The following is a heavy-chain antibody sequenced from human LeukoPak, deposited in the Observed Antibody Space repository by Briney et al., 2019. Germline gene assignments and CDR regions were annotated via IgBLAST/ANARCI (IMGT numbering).Heavy chain of an antibody. CDR2: ISSSSSYI. CDR1: GFTISSYS. V-gene: IGHV3-21*01. CDR3: ASNYDFWSNYFGYMDV. J-gene: IGHJ6*03. D-gene: IGHD3-3*01. Sequence: GGSLRLSCAASGFTISSYSMNWVRQAPGKGLECVSFISSSSSYIFYADTVKGRFTISRDDARNSLYLQMNSLGAEDTAVYYCASNYDFWSNYFGYMDVWGKGTTVTVSS.